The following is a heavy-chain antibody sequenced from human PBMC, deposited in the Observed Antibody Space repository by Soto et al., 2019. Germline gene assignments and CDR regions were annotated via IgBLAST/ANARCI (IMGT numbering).Heavy chain of an antibody. V-gene: IGHV3-30*18. CDR3: ANTVTTNHYFDY. CDR2: ISYDGSNK. D-gene: IGHD4-4*01. Sequence: QVHLVESGGGVVQPGRSLRLSCAASGFTFSRYAMHWVRQAPGKGLEWVAVISYDGSNKYYADSVKGRFTISRDNSKNPLYLQMNSLRAEDTAVYYCANTVTTNHYFDYWGQGTLVTVSS. J-gene: IGHJ4*02. CDR1: GFTFSRYA.